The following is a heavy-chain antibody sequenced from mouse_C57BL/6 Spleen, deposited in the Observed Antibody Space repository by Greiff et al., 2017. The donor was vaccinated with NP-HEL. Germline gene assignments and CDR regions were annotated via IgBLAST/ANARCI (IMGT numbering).Heavy chain of an antibody. CDR1: GYTFTDYY. Sequence: VQLKQSGPELVKPGASVKISCKASGYTFTDYYMNWVKQSHGKSLEWIGDINPNNGGTSYNQKFKGKATLTVDKSSSTAYMELRSLTSEDSAVYYCARALRYLLHWYFDVWGTGTTVTVSS. CDR2: INPNNGGT. V-gene: IGHV1-26*01. D-gene: IGHD1-1*01. CDR3: ARALRYLLHWYFDV. J-gene: IGHJ1*03.